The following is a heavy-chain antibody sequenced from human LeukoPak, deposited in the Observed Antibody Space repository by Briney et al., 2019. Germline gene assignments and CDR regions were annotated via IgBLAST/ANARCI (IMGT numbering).Heavy chain of an antibody. Sequence: GASVKVSCKASGYSFTDYFIHWVRQAPGQGLEWMGWISPKTGGTNFAQKFQTRVILTRDTSISTAYIELRNLKSDDTAVYYCARDPTGDVPAFDLWGRGTMVTVSS. V-gene: IGHV1-2*02. CDR1: GYSFTDYF. J-gene: IGHJ3*01. CDR2: ISPKTGGT. D-gene: IGHD7-27*01. CDR3: ARDPTGDVPAFDL.